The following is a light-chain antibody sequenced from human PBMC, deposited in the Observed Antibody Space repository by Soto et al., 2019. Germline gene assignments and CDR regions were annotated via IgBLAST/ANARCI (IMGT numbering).Light chain of an antibody. V-gene: IGLV2-8*01. CDR1: SSDVGGYNF. J-gene: IGLJ1*01. Sequence: QSALTQPPSASGSRGQSVSISCTGTSSDVGGYNFVSWYQQHPGKAPKLILYEVTKRPSGVAYRFSASKSANTTSLAVSGLQPEDEAHYYCSRYAGSKNRYVFGTGTKLTVL. CDR3: SRYAGSKNRYV. CDR2: EVT.